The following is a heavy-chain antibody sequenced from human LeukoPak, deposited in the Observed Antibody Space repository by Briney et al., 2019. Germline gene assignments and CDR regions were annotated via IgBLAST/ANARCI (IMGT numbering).Heavy chain of an antibody. CDR3: ARGASSGVRMDV. V-gene: IGHV3-23*01. J-gene: IGHJ6*04. CDR2: ISGSGGST. CDR1: GFTFSSYA. Sequence: GGSLRLSCAASGFTFSSYAMSWARQAPGKGLECVSAISGSGGSTYYADSVKGRFTISRDNSKNTLYLQMNSLRAEDTAVYYCARGASSGVRMDVWGKGTTVTVSS. D-gene: IGHD2-15*01.